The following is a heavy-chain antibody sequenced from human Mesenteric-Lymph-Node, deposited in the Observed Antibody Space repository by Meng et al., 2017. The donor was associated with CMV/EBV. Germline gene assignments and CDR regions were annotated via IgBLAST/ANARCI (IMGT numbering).Heavy chain of an antibody. V-gene: IGHV3-73*01. D-gene: IGHD6-19*01. CDR3: VREGYSSDWPIGTWFDP. CDR2: IRSKANSYAT. CDR1: FSGAA. Sequence: FSGAAMHWVRQASGKGLEWVGRIRSKANSYATAYAASVKGRFTISRDNSKNTLYLEMDSVRVEDTAMYYCVREGYSSDWPIGTWFDPWGQGTLVTVSS. J-gene: IGHJ5*02.